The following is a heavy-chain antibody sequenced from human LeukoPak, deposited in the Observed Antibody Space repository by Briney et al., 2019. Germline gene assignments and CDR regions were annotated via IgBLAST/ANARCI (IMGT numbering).Heavy chain of an antibody. CDR2: IKSKTDGETT. Sequence: GGSLRLSCVSSGFTLNYDWMTWVRQAPGKGLEWVGRIKSKTDGETTGYATPVKGRFSISRDDSKNTLYLQMDSLKTEDTAVYFCARERYCSSSSCPGALDIWGQGTEVTVSS. D-gene: IGHD2-15*01. CDR1: GFTLNYDW. J-gene: IGHJ3*02. CDR3: ARERYCSSSSCPGALDI. V-gene: IGHV3-15*05.